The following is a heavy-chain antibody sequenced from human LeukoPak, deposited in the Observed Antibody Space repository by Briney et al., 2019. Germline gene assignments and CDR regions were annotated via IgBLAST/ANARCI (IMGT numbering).Heavy chain of an antibody. CDR2: ISSSSSYI. D-gene: IGHD4-23*01. V-gene: IGHV3-21*01. Sequence: PGGSLRLSCAASGFTFSSYSMNWVRQAPGKGLEWVSSISSSSSYIYYADSVKGRFTISRDNAKNSLCLQMNSLRAEDTAVYYCARARQATVDFDYWGQGTLVTVSS. CDR1: GFTFSSYS. CDR3: ARARQATVDFDY. J-gene: IGHJ4*02.